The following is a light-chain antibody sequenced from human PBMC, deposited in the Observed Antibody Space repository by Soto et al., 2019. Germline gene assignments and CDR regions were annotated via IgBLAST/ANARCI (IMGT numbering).Light chain of an antibody. CDR3: SSFAGSDNVV. CDR2: EVT. V-gene: IGLV2-8*01. J-gene: IGLJ2*01. Sequence: QSALTQPPSASESPGQSVTISCTGTSNDVGGYNYVSWYQQHPGKAPKLMIYEVTKRPSRVPDRFSGSKSGNTASLTVSGLQAEDEADYYCSSFAGSDNVVFGGGTKVTVL. CDR1: SNDVGGYNY.